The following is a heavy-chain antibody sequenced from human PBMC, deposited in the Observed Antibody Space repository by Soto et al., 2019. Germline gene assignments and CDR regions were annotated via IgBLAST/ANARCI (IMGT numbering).Heavy chain of an antibody. CDR2: IHSSGST. D-gene: IGHD6-13*01. V-gene: IGHV4-4*07. CDR1: GASMNSYH. J-gene: IGHJ5*02. CDR3: ARDQGVAAAGITWFDP. Sequence: SETLSLTCTVSGASMNSYHWSWIRQPAGKGLEWIGHIHSSGSTNYNPSLKSRVTMSVDTSKNQFSLRLMSLTAADTAVYYCARDQGVAAAGITWFDPCGQGSLVTVSS.